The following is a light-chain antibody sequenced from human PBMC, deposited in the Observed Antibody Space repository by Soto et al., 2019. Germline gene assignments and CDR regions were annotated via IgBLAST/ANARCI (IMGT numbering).Light chain of an antibody. V-gene: IGKV3-11*01. CDR3: QQRSNWPPRLT. CDR1: QSVSSY. Sequence: EIVLTQSPATLSLSPGERATLSCRASQSVSSYLAWYQQKPGQAPRLLIYDASNRATGIPARFSGSGSGTDFTLPISSLEPEDFAVYSCQQRSNWPPRLTFGGGPKVEIK. CDR2: DAS. J-gene: IGKJ4*01.